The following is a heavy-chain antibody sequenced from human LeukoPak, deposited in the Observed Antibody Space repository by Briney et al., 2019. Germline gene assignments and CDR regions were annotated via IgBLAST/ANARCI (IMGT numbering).Heavy chain of an antibody. Sequence: VASVKVSCKASGGTFSSYAISWVRQAPGQGLEWMGGIIPIFGTANYAQKFQGRVTITADESTSTAYMELSSLRSEDTAVYYCASLREGAPAPLFPHWGQGTLVTVSS. CDR3: ASLREGAPAPLFPH. CDR2: IIPIFGTA. CDR1: GGTFSSYA. J-gene: IGHJ4*02. V-gene: IGHV1-69*13. D-gene: IGHD1-26*01.